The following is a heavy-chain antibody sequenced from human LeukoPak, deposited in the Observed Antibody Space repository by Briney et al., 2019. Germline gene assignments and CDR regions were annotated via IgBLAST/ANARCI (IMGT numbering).Heavy chain of an antibody. V-gene: IGHV4-34*01. Sequence: SEALYLTCAVYGGSFSGYYWSWIRQPPGKGLEWIGEINHSGSTNYNPSLKSRVTISVDTSKNQFSLKLSSVTAADTAVYYCARGRGGNSYYYYYYMDVWGKGTKVTGSS. CDR2: INHSGST. D-gene: IGHD4-23*01. J-gene: IGHJ6*03. CDR3: ARGRGGNSYYYYYYMDV. CDR1: GGSFSGYY.